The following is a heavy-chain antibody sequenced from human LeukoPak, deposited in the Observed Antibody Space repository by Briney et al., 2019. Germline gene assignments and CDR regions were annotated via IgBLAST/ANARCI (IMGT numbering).Heavy chain of an antibody. J-gene: IGHJ3*02. D-gene: IGHD3-10*01. Sequence: GSLRLSCAASGFTFSSYWMHWVRQAPGKGLVWVSRISDGSSTSYADSVKGRFTISRDNAKNTLYLQMNSLRAEDTAVYYCARANYYGSGRAAFDIWGQGTMVTVSS. CDR1: GFTFSSYW. V-gene: IGHV3-74*01. CDR3: ARANYYGSGRAAFDI. CDR2: ISDGSST.